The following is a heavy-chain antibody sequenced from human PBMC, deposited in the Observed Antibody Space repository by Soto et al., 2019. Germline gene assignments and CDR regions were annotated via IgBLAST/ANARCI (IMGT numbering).Heavy chain of an antibody. CDR1: GFIFSDDG. Sequence: EVQLLESGGGLARPGGSLRLSCVASGFIFSDDGMTWVRQAPGKGLEWVATISASGGNIEYTDSLKGRFTISRDNSKNTVYLQLNGLTAGDTAIYYCAKVAGGLGYFDLWGRGTLVTVSS. D-gene: IGHD3-16*01. CDR2: ISASGGNI. V-gene: IGHV3-23*01. CDR3: AKVAGGLGYFDL. J-gene: IGHJ2*01.